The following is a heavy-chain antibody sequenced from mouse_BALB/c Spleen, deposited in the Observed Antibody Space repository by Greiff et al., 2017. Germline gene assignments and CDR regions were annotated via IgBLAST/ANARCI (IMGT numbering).Heavy chain of an antibody. V-gene: IGHV1S81*02. Sequence: QVQLQQSGAELVKPGASVKLSCKASGYTFTSYWMHWVKQRPGQGLEWIGEINPSNGRTNYNEKFKSKATLTVDKSSSTAYMQLSSLTSEDSAVYYCARRGNWDWFAYWGQGTLVTVSA. J-gene: IGHJ3*01. CDR2: INPSNGRT. CDR3: ARRGNWDWFAY. CDR1: GYTFTSYW. D-gene: IGHD4-1*01.